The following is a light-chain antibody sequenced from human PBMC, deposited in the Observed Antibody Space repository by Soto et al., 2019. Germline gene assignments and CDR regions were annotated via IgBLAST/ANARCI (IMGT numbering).Light chain of an antibody. J-gene: IGKJ1*01. Sequence: IQMTQSPSTLSASVRDTVTITCRASQSISVSLAWYQQKPGKAPNLLIYDSSTLQGGVPSRFSGSGSGTEFTLTVTSLQPEDFATYFCQQYDKYSTFGHGTKVDVK. V-gene: IGKV1-5*01. CDR1: QSISVS. CDR2: DSS. CDR3: QQYDKYST.